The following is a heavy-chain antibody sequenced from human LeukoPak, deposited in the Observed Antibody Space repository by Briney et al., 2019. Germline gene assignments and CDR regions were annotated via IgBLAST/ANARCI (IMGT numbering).Heavy chain of an antibody. J-gene: IGHJ4*02. V-gene: IGHV3-21*06. CDR1: GFSSSASS. CDR3: TREGGSTDAGF. D-gene: IGHD5/OR15-5a*01. CDR2: IFGDGPGL. Sequence: PGGSLRLSCEASGFSSSASSMNWVRQAPGKGLEWVSSIFGDGPGLYYADSVKGRFTISRDNGKNSVYLEMNSLRDDDTAVYYCTREGGSTDAGFWGQGTLVTVSS.